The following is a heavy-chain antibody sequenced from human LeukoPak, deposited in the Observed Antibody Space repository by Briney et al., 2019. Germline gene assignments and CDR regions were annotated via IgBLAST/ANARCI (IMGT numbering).Heavy chain of an antibody. D-gene: IGHD6-13*01. CDR2: ISSSSSYI. CDR1: GFTFSIYG. CDR3: AREIAAAAAFDY. J-gene: IGHJ4*02. Sequence: GGSLRLSCAASGFTFSIYGMHWVRQAPGKGLEWVSSISSSSSYIYYADSVKGRFTISRDNAKNSLYLQMNSLRAEDTAVYYCAREIAAAAAFDYWGQGTLVTVSS. V-gene: IGHV3-21*01.